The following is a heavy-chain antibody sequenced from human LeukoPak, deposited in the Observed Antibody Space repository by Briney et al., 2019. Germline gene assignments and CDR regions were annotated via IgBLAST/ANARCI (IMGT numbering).Heavy chain of an antibody. D-gene: IGHD2-2*01. Sequence: GGSLRLSCAASGFTFSSYVMSWVRQAPGKGLEWVGNIDGAGGEKHYVDSVKGRFTISRDNAKTSLYLHMNSLRAEDTAVYYCARDGVPAARDLWGQGTMVIVSS. CDR1: GFTFSSYV. J-gene: IGHJ3*01. CDR3: ARDGVPAARDL. V-gene: IGHV3-7*01. CDR2: IDGAGGEK.